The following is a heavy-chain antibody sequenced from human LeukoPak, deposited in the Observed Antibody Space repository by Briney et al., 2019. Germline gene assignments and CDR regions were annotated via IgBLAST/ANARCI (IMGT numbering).Heavy chain of an antibody. CDR3: TRDRNFRFDY. CDR1: GFTFGDYA. Sequence: GSLRLSCTASGFTFGDYAMSWVRQAPGKGLEWVGFIKSKAYGGTTEYAASVKGRFTISRDDSKSIAYLQMNSLKTEDTAVYYCTRDRNFRFDYWGQGTLVTVSS. J-gene: IGHJ4*02. D-gene: IGHD3-3*01. CDR2: IKSKAYGGTT. V-gene: IGHV3-49*04.